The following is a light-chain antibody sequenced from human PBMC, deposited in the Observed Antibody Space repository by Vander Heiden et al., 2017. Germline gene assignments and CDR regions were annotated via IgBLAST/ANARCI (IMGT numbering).Light chain of an antibody. V-gene: IGKV3-20*01. J-gene: IGKJ4*01. CDR1: QSIRSDY. CDR3: QQYATSPT. Sequence: DIVLTQFPGTLSLSPGESVTLSCRASQSIRSDYLAWYQQKPGQAPRLLIYDTSSRATGIPDKFSGSGSGTDFTLTISRLEAEDVAVYYCQQYATSPTFGGGTKWRSN. CDR2: DTS.